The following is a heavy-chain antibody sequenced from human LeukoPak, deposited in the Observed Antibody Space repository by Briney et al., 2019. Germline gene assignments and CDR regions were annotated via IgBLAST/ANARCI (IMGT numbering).Heavy chain of an antibody. CDR2: ISSSGSTI. D-gene: IGHD3-10*02. CDR1: GFTFNKYS. Sequence: PGGSLRLSCVASGFTFNKYSMNWVRQAPGKGLEWVSYISSSGSTIYYADSVKGRFTISRDNAKNSLYLQMNSLRAEDMAVYYCAELGITMIGGVWGKGTSVTISS. V-gene: IGHV3-48*04. CDR3: AELGITMIGGV. J-gene: IGHJ6*04.